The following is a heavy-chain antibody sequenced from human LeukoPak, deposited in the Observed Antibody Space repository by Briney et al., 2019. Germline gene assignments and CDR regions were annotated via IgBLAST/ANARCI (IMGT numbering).Heavy chain of an antibody. CDR3: ATDPTRQLVTKELWFDP. CDR1: GYTFTSYG. D-gene: IGHD6-13*01. V-gene: IGHV1-18*01. J-gene: IGHJ5*02. CDR2: ISAYNGNT. Sequence: GASVKVSCKASGYTFTSYGISWVRQAPGQGLEWMGWISAYNGNTNYAQKLQGRVTMATDTSTSTAYMELRSLRSDDTAVYYCATDPTRQLVTKELWFDPWGLGTLVTVSS.